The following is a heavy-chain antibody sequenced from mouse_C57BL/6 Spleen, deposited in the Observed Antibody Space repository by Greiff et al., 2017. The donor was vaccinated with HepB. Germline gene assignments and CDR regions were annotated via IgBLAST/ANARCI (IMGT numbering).Heavy chain of an antibody. V-gene: IGHV3-6*01. CDR2: ISYDGSN. CDR1: GYSITSGYY. J-gene: IGHJ1*03. CDR3: ASKGWYFDV. Sequence: DVKLQESGPGLVKPSQSLSLTCSVTGYSITSGYYWNWIRQFPGNKLEWMGYISYDGSNNYNPSLKNRNSITRDTSKNQFFLKLNSVTTEDTATYYCASKGWYFDVWGTGTTVTVSS.